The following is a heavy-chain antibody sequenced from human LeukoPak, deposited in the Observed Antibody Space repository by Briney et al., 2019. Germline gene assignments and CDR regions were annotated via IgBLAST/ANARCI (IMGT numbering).Heavy chain of an antibody. CDR3: ARDRLTRKSYYDSSGRTDY. CDR2: ISAYNGNT. V-gene: IGHV1-18*01. J-gene: IGHJ4*02. Sequence: GASVKVSCKASGYTFTSYGISWVRQAPGQGLERMGWISAYNGNTNYAQKLQGRVTMTTDTSTSTAYMELRSLRSDDTAVYYCARDRLTRKSYYDSSGRTDYWGQGTLVTVSS. D-gene: IGHD3-22*01. CDR1: GYTFTSYG.